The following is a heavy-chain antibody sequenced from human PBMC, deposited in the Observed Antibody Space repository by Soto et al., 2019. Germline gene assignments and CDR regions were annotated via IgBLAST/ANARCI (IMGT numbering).Heavy chain of an antibody. V-gene: IGHV1-69*13. CDR3: ARLSQTYYDILTGPYYYYGMDV. D-gene: IGHD3-9*01. CDR2: IIPIFGTA. J-gene: IGHJ6*02. Sequence: SVKVSCKASGGTLSSYAISWVRQAPGQGLEWMGGIIPIFGTANYAQKFQGRVTITADESTSTAYMELSSLRSEDTAVYYCARLSQTYYDILTGPYYYYGMDVWGQGPRSPSP. CDR1: GGTLSSYA.